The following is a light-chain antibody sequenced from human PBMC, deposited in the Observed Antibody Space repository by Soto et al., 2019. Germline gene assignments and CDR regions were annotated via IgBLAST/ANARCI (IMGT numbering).Light chain of an antibody. V-gene: IGLV2-14*01. J-gene: IGLJ1*01. CDR1: SSDVGGYNY. CDR2: DVS. Sequence: QSALTQPASVSGSPGQSITVSCTGSSSDVGGYNYVSWYQQHPGKAPKLMIYDVSYRPSGVSNRVSGSKSDNTAFLTISGPQAEDEADYYCLSYPITSPYVFRTGTKVTVL. CDR3: LSYPITSPYV.